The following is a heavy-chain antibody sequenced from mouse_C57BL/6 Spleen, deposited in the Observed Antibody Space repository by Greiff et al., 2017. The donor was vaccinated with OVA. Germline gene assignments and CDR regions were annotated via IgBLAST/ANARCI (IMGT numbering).Heavy chain of an antibody. J-gene: IGHJ2*01. CDR3: ARHDYGSSYEDFDY. V-gene: IGHV5-9*01. D-gene: IGHD1-1*01. CDR1: GFTFSSYT. CDR2: ISGGGGNT. Sequence: VQLVESGGGLVKPGGSLKLSCAASGFTFSSYTMSWVRQTPEKRLEWVATISGGGGNTYYPDSVKGRFTISRDNAKNTLYLQMSSLRSEDTALYYCARHDYGSSYEDFDYWGQGTTLTVSS.